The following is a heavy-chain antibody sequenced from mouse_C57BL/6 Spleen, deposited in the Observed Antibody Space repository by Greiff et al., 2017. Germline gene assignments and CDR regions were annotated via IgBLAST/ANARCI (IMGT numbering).Heavy chain of an antibody. CDR2: IDPSDSET. D-gene: IGHD1-1*01. V-gene: IGHV1-52*01. J-gene: IGHJ2*01. CDR1: GYTFTSYW. Sequence: QVQLQQPGAELVRPGSSVKLSCKASGYTFTSYWMHWVKQRPIQGLEWIGNIDPSDSETHYNQKFKDKATLTVDKSSSTAYMQISSLTSEDAAVYYCAREGTTVDYWGQGTTLTVSS. CDR3: AREGTTVDY.